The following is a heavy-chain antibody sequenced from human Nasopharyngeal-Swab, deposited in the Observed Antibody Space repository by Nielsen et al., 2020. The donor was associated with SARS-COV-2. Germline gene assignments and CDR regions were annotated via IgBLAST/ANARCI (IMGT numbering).Heavy chain of an antibody. Sequence: SETLSLTCAVYGGSFTGYYWSWIRQPPGKGLEWIGEINHSGSTNYNPSLKSRVTISVDTSKSQFSLKLSSVTAADTAVYYCARGVRLTRITMVRGPIESVYGMDVWGQGTTVTVSS. V-gene: IGHV4-34*01. D-gene: IGHD3-10*01. CDR3: ARGVRLTRITMVRGPIESVYGMDV. J-gene: IGHJ6*02. CDR1: GGSFTGYY. CDR2: INHSGST.